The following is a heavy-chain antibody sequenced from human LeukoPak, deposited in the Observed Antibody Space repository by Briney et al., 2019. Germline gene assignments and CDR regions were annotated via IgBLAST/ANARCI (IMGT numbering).Heavy chain of an antibody. CDR3: ARISLPVRRVYYYGMDV. V-gene: IGHV5-51*01. CDR1: GYSFTSYW. Sequence: GEPLKISCKGSGYSFTSYWIGWVRLMPGKGLEWMGIIYPGDSDARYSPSFQGQVTISADKSISTAYLQWSSLKASDTAMYYCARISLPVRRVYYYGMDVWGQGTTVTVS. J-gene: IGHJ6*02. D-gene: IGHD2/OR15-2a*01. CDR2: IYPGDSDA.